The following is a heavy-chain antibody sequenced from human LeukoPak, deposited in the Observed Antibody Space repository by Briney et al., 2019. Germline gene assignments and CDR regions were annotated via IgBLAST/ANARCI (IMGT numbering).Heavy chain of an antibody. D-gene: IGHD1-1*01. CDR2: ISYDGSKK. J-gene: IGHJ4*02. CDR1: GFTFRSYA. CDR3: ARDGYKGLYYFDH. Sequence: TGGSLRLSCAASGFTFRSYAMSWVRQAPGKGLEWVATISYDGSKKYYAESLQGRVTISRDNSQNTLFLQMETLRPEDTAVYYCARDGYKGLYYFDHWGQGTLVTVSS. V-gene: IGHV3-30*03.